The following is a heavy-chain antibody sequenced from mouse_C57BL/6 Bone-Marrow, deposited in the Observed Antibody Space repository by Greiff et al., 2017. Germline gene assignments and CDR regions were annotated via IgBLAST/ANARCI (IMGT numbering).Heavy chain of an antibody. CDR2: INPNNGGT. D-gene: IGHD3-2*02. CDR1: GYTFTDYN. CDR3: ARRSGYPRDYYYAMDY. V-gene: IGHV1-18*01. J-gene: IGHJ4*01. Sequence: VQLQQSGPELVKPGASVKIPCKASGYTFTDYNMDWVKQSHGKSLEWIGDINPNNGGTIYNQKFKGKATLTVDKPSSTAYMELRSLTSEDTAVYYCARRSGYPRDYYYAMDYWGQGTSVTVSS.